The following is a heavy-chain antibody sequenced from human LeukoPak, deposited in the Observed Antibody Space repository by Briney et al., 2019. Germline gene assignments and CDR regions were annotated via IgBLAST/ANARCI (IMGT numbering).Heavy chain of an antibody. Sequence: SETLSLTCTVSGGSIRSSYYYWGWIRQPPGKGLEWIGSIYDSGSTYYNPSLKSRVTISVDTSKNQFSLKLSSVTAADTAVYYCARDAVYSSGWYYYGMDVWGQGTTVTVSS. J-gene: IGHJ6*02. CDR3: ARDAVYSSGWYYYGMDV. V-gene: IGHV4-39*07. CDR1: GGSIRSSYYY. D-gene: IGHD6-19*01. CDR2: IYDSGST.